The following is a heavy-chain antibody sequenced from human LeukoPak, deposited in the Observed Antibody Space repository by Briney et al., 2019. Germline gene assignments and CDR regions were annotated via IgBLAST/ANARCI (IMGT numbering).Heavy chain of an antibody. V-gene: IGHV3-21*01. CDR2: ISSSSSYT. CDR1: GFTFSSYS. Sequence: GGSLRLSCAASGFTFSSYSMNWVRQAPGKGLEWVSSISSSSSYTYYADSVKGRFTISRDNAKNSLYLQMNSLRAEDTAVYYCAREKGSGSYGYFDYWGQGTLVTVSS. D-gene: IGHD3-10*01. J-gene: IGHJ4*02. CDR3: AREKGSGSYGYFDY.